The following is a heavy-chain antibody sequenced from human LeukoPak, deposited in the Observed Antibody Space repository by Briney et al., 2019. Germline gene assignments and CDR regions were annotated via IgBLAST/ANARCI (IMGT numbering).Heavy chain of an antibody. CDR2: MNPNSGNT. Sequence: ASVKVSCKSSGYSFTSYDINWVRQAPGQGFEWVGWMNPNSGNTGHAQEFQGRVTMTRDTSMSTAYMELSSLRYEDTAVYYCARGRGYDRTGYVYYFDFWGQGTLVTVSS. D-gene: IGHD3-22*01. CDR3: ARGRGYDRTGYVYYFDF. J-gene: IGHJ4*02. CDR1: GYSFTSYD. V-gene: IGHV1-8*01.